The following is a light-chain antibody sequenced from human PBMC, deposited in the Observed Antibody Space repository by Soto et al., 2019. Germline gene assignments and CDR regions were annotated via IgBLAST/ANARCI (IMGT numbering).Light chain of an antibody. V-gene: IGLV1-40*01. CDR2: ANT. CDR1: SSNIGAGYD. CDR3: QSYDSRLSGYV. J-gene: IGLJ1*01. Sequence: QAVLTQPPSASGAPGQRVTISYTGSSSNIGAGYDVHWYQQLPGIAPKLLIYANTFRPSGVPDRFSVSKSGTSASLAITGLQAEDEADYYCQSYDSRLSGYVFGTGTRSPS.